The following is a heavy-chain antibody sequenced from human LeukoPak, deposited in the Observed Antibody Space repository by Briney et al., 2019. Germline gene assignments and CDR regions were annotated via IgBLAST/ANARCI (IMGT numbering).Heavy chain of an antibody. CDR3: ARGYGGNSGDY. Sequence: GGSLRLSCAASGLTFSSYAMSWVRQAPGKGLEWVSVIYSGGSTYYADSVKGRFTISRDNSKNTLYLQMNSLRAEDTAVYYCARGYGGNSGDYWGQGTLVTVSS. D-gene: IGHD4-23*01. CDR1: GLTFSSYA. V-gene: IGHV3-53*01. J-gene: IGHJ4*02. CDR2: IYSGGST.